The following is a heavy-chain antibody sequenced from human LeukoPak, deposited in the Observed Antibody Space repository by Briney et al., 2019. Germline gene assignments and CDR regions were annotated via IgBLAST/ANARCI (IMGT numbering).Heavy chain of an antibody. CDR2: INGDGSST. CDR1: GFTFSNYW. Sequence: QTGGSLRLSCAASGFTFSNYWMHWVRQAPGKGLVWVSRINGDGSSTSYAAPVKGRFTISRDNAKNTLYLQMNSLRAEDTAVYYCARWRRGYSSSYDFSYYMDVWGEGTTVTVSS. V-gene: IGHV3-74*01. CDR3: ARWRRGYSSSYDFSYYMDV. D-gene: IGHD6-13*01. J-gene: IGHJ6*03.